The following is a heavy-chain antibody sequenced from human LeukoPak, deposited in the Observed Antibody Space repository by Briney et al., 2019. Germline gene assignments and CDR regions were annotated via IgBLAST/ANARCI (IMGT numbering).Heavy chain of an antibody. Sequence: PGGSLRLSCAASGFTFSSYAMHWVRQAPGKGLEWVAVISYDGSNKYYADSVKGRFTISRDNSKNTLYLQMNSLRAEDTAVYYCARGAMATITVGFDYWGQGTLVTVSS. J-gene: IGHJ4*02. D-gene: IGHD5-24*01. V-gene: IGHV3-30-3*01. CDR2: ISYDGSNK. CDR1: GFTFSSYA. CDR3: ARGAMATITVGFDY.